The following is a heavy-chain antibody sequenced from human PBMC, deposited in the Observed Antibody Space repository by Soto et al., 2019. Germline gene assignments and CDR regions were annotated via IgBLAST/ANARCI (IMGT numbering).Heavy chain of an antibody. V-gene: IGHV1-46*03. CDR2: INPSGGST. D-gene: IGHD2-15*01. J-gene: IGHJ6*03. CDR1: GYTFTSYY. Sequence: GASVKVSCKASGYTFTSYYMHWVRQAPGQGLEWMGIINPSGGSTSYAQKFQGRVTMTRDTSTSTVYMELSSLRSGDTAVYYCARDQGCSGGSCYSFLYYYMDVWGKGTTVTVSS. CDR3: ARDQGCSGGSCYSFLYYYMDV.